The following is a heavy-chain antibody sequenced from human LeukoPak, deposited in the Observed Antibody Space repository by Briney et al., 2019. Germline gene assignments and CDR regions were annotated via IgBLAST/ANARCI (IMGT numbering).Heavy chain of an antibody. D-gene: IGHD1-26*01. Sequence: GGSLRLSCAAFGFTFTSYSMNWVRQAPGKGLEWVSTISGGGSSTYYADSVKGRFTISRDNSKNTLYLQVNSLRAEDTAVYYCAKGGKWDVTPFDYWGQGTLVTVSS. CDR3: AKGGKWDVTPFDY. CDR2: ISGGGSST. V-gene: IGHV3-23*01. J-gene: IGHJ4*02. CDR1: GFTFTSYS.